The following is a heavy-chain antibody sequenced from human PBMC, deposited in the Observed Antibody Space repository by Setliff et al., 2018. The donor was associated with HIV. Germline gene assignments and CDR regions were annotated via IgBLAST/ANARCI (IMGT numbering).Heavy chain of an antibody. V-gene: IGHV4-34*01. J-gene: IGHJ4*01. CDR2: INHSGST. Sequence: PSETLSLTCAVYGGSFSGYFWSWIRQSPGKGLQWIGEINHSGSTTYNPSLKGRVTISVDTSKNQFSLKLSAVTAADTALYYCARSGALATSTWSPFDYWGHGNQVTVSS. CDR1: GGSFSGYF. D-gene: IGHD6-19*01. CDR3: ARSGALATSTWSPFDY.